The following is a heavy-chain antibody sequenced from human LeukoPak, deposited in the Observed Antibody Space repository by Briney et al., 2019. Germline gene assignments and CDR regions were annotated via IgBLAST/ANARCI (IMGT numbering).Heavy chain of an antibody. CDR2: IYPGGSDT. Sequence: GESLKISCKGSGYSFTSYWIGWVRQMPGKGLEWMGMIYPGGSDTRCSPSFQGQVTISVDKSISTAFLQWGSLKASDTAIYYCARNEARVAVAGTVHNYGMDVWGQGTTVTVSS. J-gene: IGHJ6*02. CDR3: ARNEARVAVAGTVHNYGMDV. D-gene: IGHD6-19*01. V-gene: IGHV5-51*01. CDR1: GYSFTSYW.